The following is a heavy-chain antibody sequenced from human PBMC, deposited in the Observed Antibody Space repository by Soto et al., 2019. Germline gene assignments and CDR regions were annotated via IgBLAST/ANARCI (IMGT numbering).Heavy chain of an antibody. V-gene: IGHV4-59*01. D-gene: IGHD5-12*01. J-gene: IGHJ5*02. CDR3: ARGGYSRFDP. CDR1: GGSISSYH. Sequence: SETLSLTCTVSGGSISSYHWSWTRQPPGKGLEWIGFSHYSGNSTYNPSLTSRVAISVDTSKNQFSLKLTSVTAADTAIYYCARGGYSRFDPWGQGMVVTVSS. CDR2: SHYSGNS.